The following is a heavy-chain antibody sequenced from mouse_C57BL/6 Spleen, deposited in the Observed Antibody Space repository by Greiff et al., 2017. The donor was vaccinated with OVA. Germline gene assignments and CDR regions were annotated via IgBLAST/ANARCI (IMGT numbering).Heavy chain of an antibody. CDR3: ARGGNYYGSSHYAMDY. CDR2: IYPGSGST. D-gene: IGHD1-1*01. J-gene: IGHJ4*01. CDR1: GYTFTSYW. Sequence: VQLQQPGAELVKPGASVKMSCKASGYTFTSYWITWVKQRPGQGLEWIGDIYPGSGSTNYNEKFKSKATLTVDTSSSTAYMQLSSLTSEDSAVYYGARGGNYYGSSHYAMDYWGQGTSVTVSS. V-gene: IGHV1-55*01.